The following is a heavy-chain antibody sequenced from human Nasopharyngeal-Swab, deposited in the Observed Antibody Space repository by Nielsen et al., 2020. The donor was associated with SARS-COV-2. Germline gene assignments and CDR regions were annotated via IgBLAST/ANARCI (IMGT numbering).Heavy chain of an antibody. J-gene: IGHJ5*02. CDR1: GYTLTELS. V-gene: IGHV1-24*01. Sequence: ASVQVSCKVSGYTLTELSMHWVRQAPGKGLEWMGGFDPEDGETIYAQKFQGRVTMTEDTSTDTAYMELSRLRSDDTAVYYCARDSGRIPPWWFDPWGQGTLVTVSS. CDR3: ARDSGRIPPWWFDP. D-gene: IGHD6-25*01. CDR2: FDPEDGET.